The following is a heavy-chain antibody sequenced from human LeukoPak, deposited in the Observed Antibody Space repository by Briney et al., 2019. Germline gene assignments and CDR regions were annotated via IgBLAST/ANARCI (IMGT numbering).Heavy chain of an antibody. V-gene: IGHV3-11*05. CDR2: ISSSSSYT. CDR1: GFTFSDYY. D-gene: IGHD5-12*01. J-gene: IGHJ4*02. CDR3: ARDSGYSGYSDY. Sequence: GGSLRLSCAASGFTFSDYYMSWIRQVPGKGLEWVSYISSSSSYTDYADSVKGRFTISRDNAKNSLNLQMNSLRAEDTAVYYCARDSGYSGYSDYWGQGTLVTVSS.